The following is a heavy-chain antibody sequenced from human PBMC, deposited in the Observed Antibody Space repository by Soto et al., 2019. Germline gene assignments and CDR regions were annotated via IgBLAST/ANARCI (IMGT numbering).Heavy chain of an antibody. J-gene: IGHJ6*02. V-gene: IGHV4-39*01. CDR3: ARRLTPDSYCMDV. CDR1: GGSISSSRYY. D-gene: IGHD1-20*01. Sequence: PSETLSLTCTVSGGSISSSRYYWGWICEPPGKGLEWIGSIYYSGSTYYNPSLKSRVTISVDTSKNQFSLKLSSVTAADRAVYYWARRLTPDSYCMDVWGQGTTVTVSS. CDR2: IYYSGST.